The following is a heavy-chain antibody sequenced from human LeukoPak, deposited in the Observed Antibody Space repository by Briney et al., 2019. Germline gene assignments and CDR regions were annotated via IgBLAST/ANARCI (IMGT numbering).Heavy chain of an antibody. CDR2: ISAYNGNT. CDR1: GYTFPSYG. Sequence: ASVKVSCKASGYTFPSYGISWVRQAPGQGLEWMGWISAYNGNTHYAQEVQGRVTMTTDTSTSTAYMDLRSLKSDDTAVYYCARDLYSRRMHYYGSGSYFAYWGQGTLVTVSP. J-gene: IGHJ4*02. D-gene: IGHD3-10*01. V-gene: IGHV1-18*01. CDR3: ARDLYSRRMHYYGSGSYFAY.